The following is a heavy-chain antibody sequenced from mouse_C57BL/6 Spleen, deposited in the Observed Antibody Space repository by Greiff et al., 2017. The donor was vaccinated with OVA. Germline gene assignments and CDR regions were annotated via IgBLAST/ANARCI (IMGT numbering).Heavy chain of an antibody. V-gene: IGHV1-64*01. J-gene: IGHJ2*01. CDR3: ARWGLRYYYDY. CDR2: IHPTSGST. D-gene: IGHD1-1*01. Sequence: VQLQQPGAELVKPGASVKLSCKASGYTFTSYWMHWVKQRPGQGLEWIGMIHPTSGSTNYNEKFKSKATLTVDKSSSTAYMQLSSLTSEDSAVYYCARWGLRYYYDYWGQGTTLTVSS. CDR1: GYTFTSYW.